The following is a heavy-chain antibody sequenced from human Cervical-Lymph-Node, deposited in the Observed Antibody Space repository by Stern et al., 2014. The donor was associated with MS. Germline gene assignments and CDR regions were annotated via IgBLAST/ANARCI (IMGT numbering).Heavy chain of an antibody. J-gene: IGHJ6*02. D-gene: IGHD6-19*01. V-gene: IGHV1-18*01. CDR3: ARTRYSSTIDYYYYGMDV. CDR1: GYTFTRYG. Sequence: VQLVGSGAEVRKPGDAVKVSCKASGYTFTRYGVAWVRQAPGQGLEWMGWISEHNDNKNYAQQVQGRVTLTTDASTSTAYMELRSLRSDDTAVYYCARTRYSSTIDYYYYGMDVWGQGTAVTVSS. CDR2: ISEHNDNK.